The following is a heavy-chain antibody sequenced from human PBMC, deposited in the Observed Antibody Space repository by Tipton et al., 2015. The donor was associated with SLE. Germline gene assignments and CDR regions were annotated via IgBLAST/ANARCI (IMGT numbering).Heavy chain of an antibody. Sequence: SLRLSCAASGFTFHDYAMYWVRQAPGKGREWVSYISSSGGTIYYADSVKGRLNNSRDNAKNSLYLRMNTLRAEDTAVYYCAGAGLAGTFDIWGRGTMVTVSS. CDR1: GFTFHDYA. D-gene: IGHD1-14*01. CDR3: AGAGLAGTFDI. CDR2: ISSSGGTI. V-gene: IGHV3-48*03. J-gene: IGHJ3*02.